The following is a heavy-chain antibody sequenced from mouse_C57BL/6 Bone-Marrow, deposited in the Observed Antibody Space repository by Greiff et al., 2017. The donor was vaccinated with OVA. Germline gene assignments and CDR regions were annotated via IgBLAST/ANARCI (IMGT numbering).Heavy chain of an antibody. D-gene: IGHD1-1*01. Sequence: QVQLQQPGAELVKPGASVKLSCKASGYTFTSYWMHWVKQRPGQGLEWIGMIHPNSGSTNYNEKFKSKATLTVDQSSSTAYMQLSSLTSEEAGVYYCARGITTVEGDYWGQGTTLTVSS. CDR3: ARGITTVEGDY. V-gene: IGHV1-64*01. J-gene: IGHJ2*01. CDR1: GYTFTSYW. CDR2: IHPNSGST.